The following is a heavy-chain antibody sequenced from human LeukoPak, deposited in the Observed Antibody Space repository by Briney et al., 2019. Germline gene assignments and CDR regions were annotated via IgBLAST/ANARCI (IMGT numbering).Heavy chain of an antibody. D-gene: IGHD1-26*01. CDR1: GFTFSSYG. CDR2: IRYDGSNK. Sequence: GGSLRLSCAASGFTFSSYGMHWVRQAPGKGLEWVAFIRYDGSNKYYADSVKGRFTISRDNSKDTLYLQMNSLRAEDTAVYYCARDPPSGTYAFDIWGQGTMVTVSS. V-gene: IGHV3-30*02. CDR3: ARDPPSGTYAFDI. J-gene: IGHJ3*02.